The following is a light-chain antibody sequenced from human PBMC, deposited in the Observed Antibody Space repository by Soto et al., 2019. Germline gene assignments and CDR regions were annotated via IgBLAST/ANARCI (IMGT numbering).Light chain of an antibody. CDR3: CSYTISATLV. V-gene: IGLV2-14*01. Sequence: QSVLTQHASVSGSPGQSITISCSGTTNDIGGYNYVSWYQHHPGKVPKVIIYEVRNRPSGVSNRFSGSKSGNTASLTISGLQAEDEADYYCCSYTISATLVFGGGTKLTVL. CDR2: EVR. CDR1: TNDIGGYNY. J-gene: IGLJ3*02.